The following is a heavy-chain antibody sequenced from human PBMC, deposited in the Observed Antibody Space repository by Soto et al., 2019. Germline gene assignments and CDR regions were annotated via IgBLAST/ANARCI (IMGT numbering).Heavy chain of an antibody. V-gene: IGHV3-23*01. J-gene: IGHJ5*02. CDR1: GFTFSSYA. Sequence: GGSLRRSCAASGFTFSSYAMSWVRQAPGKGLEWVSAISGSGGSTYYADSVKGRFTISRDNSKNTLYLQMNSLRAEDTAVYYCAKGCCYSTRENWFDPGGQGTLVTVSS. CDR2: ISGSGGST. D-gene: IGHD2-15*01. CDR3: AKGCCYSTRENWFDP.